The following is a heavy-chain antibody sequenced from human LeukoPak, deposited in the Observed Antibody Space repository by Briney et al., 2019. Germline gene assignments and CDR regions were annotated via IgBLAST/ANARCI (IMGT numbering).Heavy chain of an antibody. V-gene: IGHV4-61*02. J-gene: IGHJ4*02. Sequence: SETLSLTCTVSGGSISSGSYYWSWIRQPAGKGLEWIGRIYTSGSTNYNPSLKSRVTISVDTSKNQFSLKLSSVTAADTAVYYCARSAYYDFWGGYDYWGQGTLVTVSS. CDR2: IYTSGST. CDR1: GGSISSGSYY. CDR3: ARSAYYDFWGGYDY. D-gene: IGHD3-3*01.